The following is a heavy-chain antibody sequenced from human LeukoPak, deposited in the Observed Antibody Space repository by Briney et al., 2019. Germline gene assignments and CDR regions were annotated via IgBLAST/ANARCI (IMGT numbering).Heavy chain of an antibody. CDR3: AREYCSSTSCYYYYYYYMDV. D-gene: IGHD2-2*01. J-gene: IGHJ6*03. CDR1: GGSISSYY. Sequence: SETLSLTCTVSGGSISSYYWGWIRQPPGKGLEWIGSIYYSGSTYYNPSLKSRVTISVDTSKNQFSLKLSSVTAADTAVYYCAREYCSSTSCYYYYYYYMDVWGKGTTVTVSS. CDR2: IYYSGST. V-gene: IGHV4-39*07.